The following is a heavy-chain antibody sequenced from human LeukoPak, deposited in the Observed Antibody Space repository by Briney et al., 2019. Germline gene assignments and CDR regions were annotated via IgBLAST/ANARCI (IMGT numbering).Heavy chain of an antibody. D-gene: IGHD2-15*01. Sequence: PSETLSLTCTVSGGSVNSGTYYWSWIRQPPGKGLEWIGNIYYSGSAYYNPSLKSRVTMSVDTSKNQFSLKLSSVTAADTAVYYCVRGWYYYFDYWGQGTLVTVSS. CDR2: IYYSGSA. J-gene: IGHJ4*02. CDR3: VRGWYYYFDY. CDR1: GGSVNSGTYY. V-gene: IGHV4-39*07.